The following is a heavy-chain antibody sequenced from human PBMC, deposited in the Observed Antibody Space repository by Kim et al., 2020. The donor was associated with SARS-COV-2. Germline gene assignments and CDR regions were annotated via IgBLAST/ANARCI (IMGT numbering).Heavy chain of an antibody. D-gene: IGHD3-22*01. CDR1: GGSFSGYY. CDR3: AREGPQYDSSGYYIY. CDR2: INHSGST. Sequence: SETLSLTCAVYGGSFSGYYWSWIRQPPGKGLEWIGEINHSGSTNYNPSLKSRVTISVDTSKNQFSLKLSSVTAADTAVYYCAREGPQYDSSGYYIYWGQGTLVTVSS. J-gene: IGHJ4*02. V-gene: IGHV4-34*01.